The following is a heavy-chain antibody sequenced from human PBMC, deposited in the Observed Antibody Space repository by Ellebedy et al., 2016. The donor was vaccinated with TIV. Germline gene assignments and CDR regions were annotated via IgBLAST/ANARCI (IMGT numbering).Heavy chain of an antibody. CDR2: ISSSSSYI. V-gene: IGHV3-21*01. CDR1: GFTFSSYS. Sequence: GESLKISXAASGFTFSSYSMNWVRQAPGKRLEWVSSISSSSSYIYYADSVKGRFTISRDNAKNSLYLQMNSLRAEDTAVYYCAREGARGMDVWGKGTTVTVSS. D-gene: IGHD3-16*01. J-gene: IGHJ6*04. CDR3: AREGARGMDV.